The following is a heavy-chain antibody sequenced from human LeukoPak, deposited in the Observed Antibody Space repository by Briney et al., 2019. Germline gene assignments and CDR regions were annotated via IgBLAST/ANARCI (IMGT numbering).Heavy chain of an antibody. V-gene: IGHV1-69*01. CDR3: AREAKRHYFDY. J-gene: IGHJ4*02. CDR1: GGTFSKYT. CDR2: ITPLFGTA. Sequence: WASVKVSFKASGGTFSKYTISWVRQRPGQGLEWMGGITPLFGTANYAQKFQGRVTITADESTSTAYMELSSLRSEDTAVYYCAREAKRHYFDYWGQGTLVTVSS.